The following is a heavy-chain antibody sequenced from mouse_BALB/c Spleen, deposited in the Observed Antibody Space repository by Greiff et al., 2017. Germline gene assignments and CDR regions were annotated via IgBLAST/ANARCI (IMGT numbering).Heavy chain of an antibody. J-gene: IGHJ3*01. V-gene: IGHV3-6*02. CDR2: ISYDGSN. CDR1: GYSITSGYY. CDR3: ARGPRYYYGSSYSWFAC. Sequence: EVQLQQSGPGLVKPSQSLSLTCSVTGYSITSGYYWNWIRQFPGNKLEWMGYISYDGSNNYNPSLKNRISITRDTSKNQFFLKLNSVTTEDTATYYCARGPRYYYGSSYSWFACWGQGTLVTVSA. D-gene: IGHD1-1*01.